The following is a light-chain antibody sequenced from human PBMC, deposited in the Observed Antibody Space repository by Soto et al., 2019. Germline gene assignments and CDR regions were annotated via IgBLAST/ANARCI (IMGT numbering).Light chain of an antibody. CDR1: SSNIGSKT. J-gene: IGLJ1*01. CDR2: SNY. V-gene: IGLV1-44*01. Sequence: QSVLTQPPSASGTPGQRVTISCSGSSSNIGSKTVNLYQQLPGTAPKLLIYSNYQRPSGVPDRFSGSKSGTSASLAISGLQSENEADYYCSAWDASLNGYVFGTGTKVTVL. CDR3: SAWDASLNGYV.